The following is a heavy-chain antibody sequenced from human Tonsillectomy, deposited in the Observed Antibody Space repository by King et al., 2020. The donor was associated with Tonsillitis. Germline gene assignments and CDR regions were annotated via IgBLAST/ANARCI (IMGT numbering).Heavy chain of an antibody. D-gene: IGHD7-27*01. CDR2: IFFNGNA. Sequence: QLQESGPGLVKPSQTLSLTCTVSGGSISSGGYYWSWIRQHPGKGLEWIGYIFFNGNAFYNPSLKSRVTISVDTSKNQFSLKLSSVSAADTAVYYCASLDPELGKDAFDIRGQGTMVTVSS. V-gene: IGHV4-31*03. CDR1: GGSISSGGYY. J-gene: IGHJ3*02. CDR3: ASLDPELGKDAFDI.